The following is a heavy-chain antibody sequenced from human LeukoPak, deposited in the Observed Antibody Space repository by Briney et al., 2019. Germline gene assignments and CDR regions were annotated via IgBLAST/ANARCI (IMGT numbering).Heavy chain of an antibody. CDR1: GFTFSSYW. J-gene: IGHJ6*03. D-gene: IGHD5-24*01. CDR2: IKQDGSEK. CDR3: ARGDGYSHPMDV. V-gene: IGHV3-7*04. Sequence: GGSLRLSCAASGFTFSSYWMSWVRQAPGKGLEWVANIKQDGSEKYYVDSVKGRFTISRDNSKNTLYLQMNSLRAEDTAVYYCARGDGYSHPMDVWGKGTTVTVSS.